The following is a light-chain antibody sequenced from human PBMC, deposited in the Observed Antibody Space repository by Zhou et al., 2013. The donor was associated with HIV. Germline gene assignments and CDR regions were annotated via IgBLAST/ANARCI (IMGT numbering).Light chain of an antibody. CDR3: MQALQTP. CDR2: LGS. CDR1: QSLLHSNGYNY. V-gene: IGKV2-28*01. Sequence: DIVLTQPPLSLPVTPGEPASISCRSSQSLLHSNGYNYLDWYLQKPGQSPQLLIYLGSNRASGVPDRFSGSGSGTDFTLKISRVEAEDVGVYYCMQALQTPVGQGTKVEIK. J-gene: IGKJ1*01.